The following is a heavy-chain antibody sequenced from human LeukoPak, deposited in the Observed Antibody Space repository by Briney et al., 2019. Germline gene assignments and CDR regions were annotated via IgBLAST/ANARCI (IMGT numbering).Heavy chain of an antibody. Sequence: KVSCKASGGTFSSYAISWVRQAPGQGLEWMGRIIPILGIANYAQKFQGRVTITADKSTSTAYMELSSLRSEDTAVYYCARTTTVTTDIWFDPWGQGTLVTVSS. V-gene: IGHV1-69*04. CDR2: IIPILGIA. CDR3: ARTTTVTTDIWFDP. J-gene: IGHJ5*02. D-gene: IGHD4-17*01. CDR1: GGTFSSYA.